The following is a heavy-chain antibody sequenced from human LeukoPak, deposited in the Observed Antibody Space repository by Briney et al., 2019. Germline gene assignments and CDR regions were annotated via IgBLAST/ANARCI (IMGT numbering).Heavy chain of an antibody. V-gene: IGHV4-59*01. Sequence: SETLSLTCTVSDDSISDYYRGWIRPPPGKGLEWIGYIHNSGTSTYNLSLKSRVTISADTSKNQFSLKLNSMTTADTAVYYCTRGAGWLIDYWGQGILVTVSS. CDR1: DDSISDYY. D-gene: IGHD3-16*01. CDR2: IHNSGTS. CDR3: TRGAGWLIDY. J-gene: IGHJ4*02.